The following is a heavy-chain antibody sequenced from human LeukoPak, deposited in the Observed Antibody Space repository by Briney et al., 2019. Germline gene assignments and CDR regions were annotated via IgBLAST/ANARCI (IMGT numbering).Heavy chain of an antibody. J-gene: IGHJ5*02. CDR3: ARDPYSAGWYDH. CDR1: GFTVSSNY. Sequence: GGSLRLSCAASGFTVSSNYMSWVRQAPGKGPEWVSLIYTGGSTYYADSVKGRFTISRDNSKNTLYLQMNSLRAEDTAVYYCARDPYSAGWYDHWGQGTLVTVSS. D-gene: IGHD5-12*01. V-gene: IGHV3-53*01. CDR2: IYTGGST.